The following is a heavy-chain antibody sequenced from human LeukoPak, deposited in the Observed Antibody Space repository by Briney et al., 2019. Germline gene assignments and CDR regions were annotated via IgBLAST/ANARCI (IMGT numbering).Heavy chain of an antibody. CDR2: IIPIFGTA. J-gene: IGHJ4*02. D-gene: IGHD3-22*01. V-gene: IGHV1-69*05. CDR1: GGTFSSYA. Sequence: ASVKVSCKASGGTFSSYAISWVRQAPGRWLEWMGGIIPIFGTANYAQKFQGRVTITTDESTSTAYMELSSLRSEDTAVYYCARATYYDSSGYGDWGQGTLVTVSS. CDR3: ARATYYDSSGYGD.